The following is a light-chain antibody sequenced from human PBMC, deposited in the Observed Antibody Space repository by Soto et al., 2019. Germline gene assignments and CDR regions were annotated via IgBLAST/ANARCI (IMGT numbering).Light chain of an antibody. CDR1: QGISSY. CDR2: AAS. CDR3: QQLNSYPHT. V-gene: IGKV1-9*01. Sequence: DIQLTQSPSFLSASVGDRVTITCGASQGISSYLAWYQQRPGKAPELLIYAASTLQSGVPSRFSGSGSGTEFTLTISSLQPEDFATYYCQQLNSYPHTFGGGTKVEIK. J-gene: IGKJ4*01.